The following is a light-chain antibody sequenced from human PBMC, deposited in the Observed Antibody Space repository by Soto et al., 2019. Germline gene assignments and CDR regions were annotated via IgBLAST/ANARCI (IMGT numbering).Light chain of an antibody. Sequence: EIMLTQSPATLSVSPGERAALSCRASQSVSSNLAWYQQKPGQAPRLLIYDASNRATGIPARFSGSGSGTDFTLTISSLEPEDSAVYYCQQHTNWPLTFGGGTKVDIK. CDR3: QQHTNWPLT. CDR1: QSVSSN. J-gene: IGKJ4*01. CDR2: DAS. V-gene: IGKV3-11*01.